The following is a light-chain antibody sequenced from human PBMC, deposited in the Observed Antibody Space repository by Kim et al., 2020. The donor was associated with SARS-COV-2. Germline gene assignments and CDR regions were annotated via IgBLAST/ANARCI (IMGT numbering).Light chain of an antibody. CDR2: AAS. CDR3: QQSYSTPWT. CDR1: QSISSY. Sequence: ASVGDRVTITCRASQSISSYLNWYQQKPGKAPKLLIYAASSLQSGVPSRFSGSGSGTDFTLTTSSLQPEDFATYYCQQSYSTPWTFGQGTKVDIK. V-gene: IGKV1-39*01. J-gene: IGKJ1*01.